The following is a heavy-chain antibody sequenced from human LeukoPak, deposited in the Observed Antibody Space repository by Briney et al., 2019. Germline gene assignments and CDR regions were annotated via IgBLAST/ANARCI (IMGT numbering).Heavy chain of an antibody. J-gene: IGHJ5*02. V-gene: IGHV4-30-4*01. CDR3: ARPYYYDSRIDP. D-gene: IGHD3-22*01. Sequence: SQTLSLTCTLSRGSISSGDYYWSWIRQPPGKGLEWIGYMYYSGSTYYNPSLKSRVTISLDTSKNQFSLKLSSVTAADTAVYYCARPYYYDSRIDPWGQGTLVTVSS. CDR2: MYYSGST. CDR1: RGSISSGDYY.